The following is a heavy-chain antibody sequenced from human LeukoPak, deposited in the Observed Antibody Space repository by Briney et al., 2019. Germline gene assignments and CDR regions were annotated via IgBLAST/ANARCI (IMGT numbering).Heavy chain of an antibody. V-gene: IGHV1-2*06. Sequence: ASVKVSCKASGYTFTGYYIRWVRQAPGQGLEWMGRINPNSGGTKYAQKFQGRVTMTRDTSITTAYMELSRLRSDDTALYYCAREGYYDSGSYYIVWGQGTLVTVSS. D-gene: IGHD3-10*01. CDR3: AREGYYDSGSYYIV. J-gene: IGHJ4*02. CDR2: INPNSGGT. CDR1: GYTFTGYY.